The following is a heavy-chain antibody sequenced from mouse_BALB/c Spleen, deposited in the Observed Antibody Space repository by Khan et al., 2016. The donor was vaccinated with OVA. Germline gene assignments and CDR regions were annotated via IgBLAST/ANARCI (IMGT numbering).Heavy chain of an antibody. CDR1: GFSLTSYG. CDR3: ARLEDI. V-gene: IGHV2-9*02. Sequence: EELVEAGPGLVAPSQSLSITCTVSGFSLTSYGVHWVRQPPGKGLEWLGVIWAGGSTNYNSALMSRPSISKEHSKSQVFLKINSLKTDDTAMYYCARLEDIWGQGTTLTVSS. D-gene: IGHD1-3*01. J-gene: IGHJ2*01. CDR2: IWAGGST.